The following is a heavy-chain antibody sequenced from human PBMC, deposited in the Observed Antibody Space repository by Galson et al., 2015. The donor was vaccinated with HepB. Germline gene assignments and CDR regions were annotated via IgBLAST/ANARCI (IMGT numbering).Heavy chain of an antibody. Sequence: SVKVSCKASGYTFTSYDINWVRQATGQGLEWMGWMNPNSGNTGYAQKFQGRVTMTRNTSISTAYMELSSLRSKDTAVYYCAGYCSGGSCENWFDPWGQGTLVTVSS. D-gene: IGHD2-15*01. CDR1: GYTFTSYD. CDR2: MNPNSGNT. CDR3: AGYCSGGSCENWFDP. V-gene: IGHV1-8*01. J-gene: IGHJ5*02.